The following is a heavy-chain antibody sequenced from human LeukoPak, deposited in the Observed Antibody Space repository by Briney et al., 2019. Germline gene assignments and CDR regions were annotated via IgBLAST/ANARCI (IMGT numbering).Heavy chain of an antibody. D-gene: IGHD3-3*01. CDR3: VRDVLPVSRSGFDQ. CDR1: GFTFGDYA. Sequence: RSGGSLRLSCEASGFTFGDYAMHWVRQAPGKGLEWVSTINWNSGGIGYADSVKGRFTISRDNAKNSLYLHLNSLRPEDTAFYYCVRDVLPVSRSGFDQWGRGTLVTVSS. CDR2: INWNSGGI. V-gene: IGHV3-9*01. J-gene: IGHJ4*02.